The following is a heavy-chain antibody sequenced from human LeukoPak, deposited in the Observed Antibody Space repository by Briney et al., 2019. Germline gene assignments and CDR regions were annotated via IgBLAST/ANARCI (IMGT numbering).Heavy chain of an antibody. CDR3: AGAPVVVVAAILH. V-gene: IGHV1-69*04. CDR1: GGTFSSYA. CDR2: IIPILGIA. J-gene: IGHJ4*02. Sequence: SVKVSCKASGGTFSSYAISWVRQAPGQGLEWMGRIIPILGIANYAQKFQGRVTITADKSTSTAYMELSSLRSEDTAVYYCAGAPVVVVAAILHWGQGTLVTVSS. D-gene: IGHD2-15*01.